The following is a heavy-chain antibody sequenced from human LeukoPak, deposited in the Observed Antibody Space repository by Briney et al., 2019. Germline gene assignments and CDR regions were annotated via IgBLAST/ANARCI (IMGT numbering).Heavy chain of an antibody. V-gene: IGHV3-74*01. CDR1: GFTFSSYW. D-gene: IGHD6-19*01. CDR2: INGSTT. CDR3: ARSRWLDAFDY. J-gene: IGHJ4*02. Sequence: GGSLRLSCAASGFTFSSYWMHWVRQAPGKGLVWVSRINGSTTNYADSVKGRFTISRDNAKNTLYLQMNSLRADDTAVYYCARSRWLDAFDYWGQGTLVTVSS.